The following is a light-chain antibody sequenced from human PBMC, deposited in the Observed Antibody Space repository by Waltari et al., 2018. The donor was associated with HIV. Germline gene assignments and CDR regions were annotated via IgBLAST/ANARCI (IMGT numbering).Light chain of an antibody. J-gene: IGLJ3*02. CDR2: EVS. Sequence: QSALTQPASASGSPGQSTTISCTGTSSDVGGYNYASWYQQHPGKAPKLMIYEVSNRPSGVSNRFSGSKSGNTASLTISGLQAEDEADYYCSSYTSSSTRVFGGGTNLTVL. V-gene: IGLV2-14*01. CDR3: SSYTSSSTRV. CDR1: SSDVGGYNY.